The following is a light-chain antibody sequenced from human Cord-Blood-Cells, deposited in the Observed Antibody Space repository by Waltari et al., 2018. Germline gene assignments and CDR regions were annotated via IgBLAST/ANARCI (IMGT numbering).Light chain of an antibody. CDR1: QSLSSW. J-gene: IGKJ1*01. V-gene: IGKV1-5*01. CDR3: QQYNSYWT. CDR2: DAS. Sequence: DIQMTQSPSTLSASVGARVTITCRASQSLSSWLAWYQQKPGKAPKLLIYDASSLESGVPSRFSGSGSGTEFTLTISSLQPDDFATYYCQQYNSYWTFGQGTKVEIK.